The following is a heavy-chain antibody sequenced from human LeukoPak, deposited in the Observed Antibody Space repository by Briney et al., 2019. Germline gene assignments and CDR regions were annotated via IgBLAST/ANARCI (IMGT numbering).Heavy chain of an antibody. D-gene: IGHD3-10*01. CDR3: ARGRGRGWFDP. Sequence: GGSLRLSCAASGFTSSSYWMHWVRQAPGKGLVWVSRINSDGSSTSYADSVKGRFTISRDNAKNTLYLQMNSLRAEDTAVYYCARGRGRGWFDPWGQGTLVTVSS. V-gene: IGHV3-74*01. CDR1: GFTSSSYW. CDR2: INSDGSST. J-gene: IGHJ5*02.